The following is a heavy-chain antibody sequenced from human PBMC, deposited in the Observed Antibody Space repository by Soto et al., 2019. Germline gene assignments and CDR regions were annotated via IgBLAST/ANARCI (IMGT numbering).Heavy chain of an antibody. J-gene: IGHJ4*02. CDR2: INHSGST. Sequence: QVQLQQWGAGLLKPSETLSLTCAVYGGSFSGYYWSWIRQPPGKGLEWIGEINHSGSTNYNPSLKSRVTISVDTSKNQFSLKLSSVTAADTAVYYCARGRGFDSSSTSGVDYWGQGTLVTVSS. D-gene: IGHD6-13*01. CDR3: ARGRGFDSSSTSGVDY. V-gene: IGHV4-34*01. CDR1: GGSFSGYY.